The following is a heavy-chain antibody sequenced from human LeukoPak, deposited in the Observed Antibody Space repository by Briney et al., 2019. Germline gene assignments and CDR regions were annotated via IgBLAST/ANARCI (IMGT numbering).Heavy chain of an antibody. CDR3: ARSSGWYEY. CDR1: GFSFRSYW. D-gene: IGHD6-19*01. V-gene: IGHV3-74*01. J-gene: IGHJ4*02. CDR2: INSDGSST. Sequence: PGGSLRLSCAASGFSFRSYWMHWVRQTPGKRPVWVSRINSDGSSTSYADSVKGRFTISRDNAKNTLYLQMNSLRAEDTAVYHCARSSGWYEYWGQGTLVSVSS.